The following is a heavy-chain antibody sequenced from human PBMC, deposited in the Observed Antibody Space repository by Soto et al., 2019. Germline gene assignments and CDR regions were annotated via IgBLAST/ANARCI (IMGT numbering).Heavy chain of an antibody. D-gene: IGHD2-2*01. Sequence: QVQLVQSGADVKKPGASVKISCKTSGYLFSSYYLHWVRQAPGQGLEWMGVINPSVGVTTLARKFQGRVTMTSDTSTKTVYMDLSSLRSDDTAVYYCARDQMPSTGYFQHWGQGTLVTVS. J-gene: IGHJ1*01. CDR3: ARDQMPSTGYFQH. CDR1: GYLFSSYY. V-gene: IGHV1-46*01. CDR2: INPSVGVT.